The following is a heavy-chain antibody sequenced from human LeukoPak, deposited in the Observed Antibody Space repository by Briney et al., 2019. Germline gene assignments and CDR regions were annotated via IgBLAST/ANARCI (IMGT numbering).Heavy chain of an antibody. CDR1: GFTFNTHG. J-gene: IGHJ4*02. D-gene: IGHD3-10*01. V-gene: IGHV3-30*18. CDR3: AKDNGSGSYYTSYFDY. CDR2: ISYDGSNK. Sequence: GRSLRLSCGASGFTFNTHGMHWVRQAPGKGLEWVAVISYDGSNKYYADSVKGRFTISRDNSKNTLYLQMNSLRAEDTAVYYCAKDNGSGSYYTSYFDYWGQGTLVTVSS.